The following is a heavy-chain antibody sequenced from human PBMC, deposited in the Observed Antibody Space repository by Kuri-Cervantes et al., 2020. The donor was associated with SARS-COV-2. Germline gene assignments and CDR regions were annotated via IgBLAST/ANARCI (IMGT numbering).Heavy chain of an antibody. CDR2: VSSYTGNT. V-gene: IGHV1-18*04. Sequence: ASVKVSCKDSGYTFSNYGFSWVRQAPGQGLEWMGWVSSYTGNTDYAQKFLGRITMTADKSTTTADLELRSLRSDDTAVYYCARVNRDVPFTTLDYWGQGARVTVSS. CDR3: ARVNRDVPFTTLDY. D-gene: IGHD3-3*01. J-gene: IGHJ4*02. CDR1: GYTFSNYG.